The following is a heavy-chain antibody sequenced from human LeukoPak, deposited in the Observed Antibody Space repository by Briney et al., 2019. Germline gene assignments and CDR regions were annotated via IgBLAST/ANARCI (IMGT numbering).Heavy chain of an antibody. D-gene: IGHD2-15*01. Sequence: AAGSLTLSCAASGFTFSDTWRSWVGQAPGHGREWFGHIKSKIEGRTTDYDAPVKRRFTSSRDDSGSTVYLQMNSLKTEDTAVYYCTTDYKYLYWHTSFDYWGQGTLVTVSS. CDR2: IKSKIEGRTT. J-gene: IGHJ4*02. CDR3: TTDYKYLYWHTSFDY. CDR1: GFTFSDTW. V-gene: IGHV3-15*01.